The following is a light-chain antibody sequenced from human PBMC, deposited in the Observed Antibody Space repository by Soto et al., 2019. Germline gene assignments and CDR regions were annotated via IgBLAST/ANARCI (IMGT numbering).Light chain of an antibody. J-gene: IGKJ5*01. CDR3: QQRSNWPIT. Sequence: EIVLTQSPCTLSLSPGERATLSCRASQSISNYLTWYQQKPGQVPRLLIYDASKRATGIPARISGSGSGTDFTLTISSLEPEDFAVYYCQQRSNWPITFGQGTRLEIK. CDR2: DAS. V-gene: IGKV3-11*01. CDR1: QSISNY.